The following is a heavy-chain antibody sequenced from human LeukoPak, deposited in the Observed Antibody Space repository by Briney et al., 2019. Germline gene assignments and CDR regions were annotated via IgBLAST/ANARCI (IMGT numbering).Heavy chain of an antibody. D-gene: IGHD6-13*01. CDR3: VVYKYILSWSAFDF. V-gene: IGHV3-7*01. CDR2: IRQDGSDK. CDR1: GFTSTTAW. Sequence: GGSLRLSCAISGFTSTTAWMTWVRQAPGKGLEWVADIRQDGSDKYYVDSVKGRSIISRDNAKKSVSLHMNNLRVEDTAVYYCVVYKYILSWSAFDFWGRGTMVTVSS. J-gene: IGHJ3*01.